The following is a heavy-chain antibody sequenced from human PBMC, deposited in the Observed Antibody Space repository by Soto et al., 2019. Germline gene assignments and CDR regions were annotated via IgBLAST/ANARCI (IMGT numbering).Heavy chain of an antibody. CDR3: ARGSYDFWSGYGSYYYYYYGMDV. CDR2: ISAYNGNT. D-gene: IGHD3-3*01. CDR1: GYTFTSYG. Sequence: QVQLVQSGAEVKKPGASVKVSCKASGYTFTSYGISWVRQAPGQGLEWMGWISAYNGNTNYAQKLQGRVTMTTDTSTSTAYMELRGLRSDDTAVYYCARGSYDFWSGYGSYYYYYYGMDVWGQGTTVTVSS. J-gene: IGHJ6*02. V-gene: IGHV1-18*01.